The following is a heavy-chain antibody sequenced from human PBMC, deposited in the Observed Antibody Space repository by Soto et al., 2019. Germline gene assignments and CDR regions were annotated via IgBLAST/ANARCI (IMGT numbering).Heavy chain of an antibody. V-gene: IGHV4-4*02. Sequence: SETLSLTCAVSGGSFTSNNWWTWVRQPPGQGLEWIGEIYRTGSTNYDPSLKSRVTISLDKYENQFSLKVTSLTAADTAVYYCESRDPGTSVDYWGQGTRVNVSS. CDR1: GGSFTSNNW. J-gene: IGHJ4*02. CDR2: IYRTGST. CDR3: ESRDPGTSVDY. D-gene: IGHD1-7*01.